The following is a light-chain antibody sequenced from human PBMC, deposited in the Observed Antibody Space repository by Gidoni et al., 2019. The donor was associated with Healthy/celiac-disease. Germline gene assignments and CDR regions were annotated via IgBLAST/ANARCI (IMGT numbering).Light chain of an antibody. CDR2: GAS. J-gene: IGKJ3*01. Sequence: EIVLTQSPGTLSLSPGERATLSCRASQSVSSSYLAWYQQKPGQAPRLRIYGASSRATGIPDRFSGSGSGTDFTLTISRLEPEDFAVYYCQQYGTFGPXTKVDIK. CDR1: QSVSSSY. V-gene: IGKV3-20*01. CDR3: QQYGT.